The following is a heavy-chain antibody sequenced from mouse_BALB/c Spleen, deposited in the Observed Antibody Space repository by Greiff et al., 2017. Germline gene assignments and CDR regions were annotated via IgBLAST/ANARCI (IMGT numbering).Heavy chain of an antibody. D-gene: IGHD1-1*01. CDR3: ARETTGYFDY. CDR2: ISSGGSYT. CDR1: GFTFSSYA. V-gene: IGHV5-9-4*01. Sequence: EVHLVESGGGLVKPGGSLKLSCAASGFTFSSYAMSWVRQSPEKRLEWVAEISSGGSYTYYPDTVTGRFTISRDNAKNTLYLEMSSLRSEDTAMYYCARETTGYFDYWGQGTTLTVSS. J-gene: IGHJ2*01.